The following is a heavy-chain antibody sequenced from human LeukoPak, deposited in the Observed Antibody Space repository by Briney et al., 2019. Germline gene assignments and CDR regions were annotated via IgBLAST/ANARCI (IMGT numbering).Heavy chain of an antibody. CDR2: ISGSGGST. CDR1: GFTFSSYA. CDR3: AKRGSGFGELLYLNFDY. Sequence: GGSLRLSCAASGFTFSSYAMSWVRQAPGKGLEWVSAISGSGGSTYYADSVKGRFTISRDNSKNTLYLQMNSLRAEDTAVYYCAKRGSGFGELLYLNFDYWGQGTLVTVSS. D-gene: IGHD3-10*01. V-gene: IGHV3-23*01. J-gene: IGHJ4*02.